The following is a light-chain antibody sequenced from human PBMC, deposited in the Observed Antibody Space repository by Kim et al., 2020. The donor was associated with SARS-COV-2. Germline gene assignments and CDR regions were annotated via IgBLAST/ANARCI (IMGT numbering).Light chain of an antibody. CDR1: ILAKKY. CDR3: YSATDNNWV. CDR2: KDT. V-gene: IGLV3-27*01. Sequence: SYELTQPSSVSVSPGQTARITCSGDILAKKYARWLQQKPGQAPVVVIYKDTERPPGIPERFSASTSETTVTLIINGAQIEDEADYHCYSATDNNWVFGGGTQLTVL. J-gene: IGLJ3*02.